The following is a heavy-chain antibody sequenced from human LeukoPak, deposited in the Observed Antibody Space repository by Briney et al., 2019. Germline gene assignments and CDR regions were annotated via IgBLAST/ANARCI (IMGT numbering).Heavy chain of an antibody. CDR1: GFTFISYA. CDR3: AREGGYDPFEY. V-gene: IGHV3-74*01. D-gene: IGHD5-12*01. CDR2: IDADGSSA. J-gene: IGHJ4*02. Sequence: GGSLRLSCAASGFTFISYAMHWVRQAPGKGLVWVSRIDADGSSATYADSVKGRFTISRDNAKTTLYLQMNSLRAGDTAVYYCAREGGYDPFEYWGQGTLVTVSS.